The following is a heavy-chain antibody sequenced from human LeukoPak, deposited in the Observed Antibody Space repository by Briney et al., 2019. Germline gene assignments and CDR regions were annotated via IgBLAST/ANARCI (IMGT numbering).Heavy chain of an antibody. V-gene: IGHV3-7*01. J-gene: IGHJ4*02. CDR2: IRQDGSEK. Sequence: PGGSLRLSCAASGFTFSSYWMSWVRQAPGKGLEWVANIRQDGSEKYYVDSVKGRFTISRDNAKNSLYLQMNSLRAEDTAVYYCARSWDYDILTGYADYWGQGTLVTVSS. D-gene: IGHD3-9*01. CDR1: GFTFSSYW. CDR3: ARSWDYDILTGYADY.